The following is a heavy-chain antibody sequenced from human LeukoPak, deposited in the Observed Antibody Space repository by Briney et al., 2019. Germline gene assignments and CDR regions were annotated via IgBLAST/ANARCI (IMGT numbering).Heavy chain of an antibody. CDR2: IYYSGST. Sequence: PSETLSLTCTVSGGSISSYYWSWIRQPPGKGLEWLGYIYYSGSTNYNPSLKSRVTISVDTSKNQFSLKLSSVTAADTAVYYCARAGITMVRGVQPFDYWGQGTLVTVSS. CDR3: ARAGITMVRGVQPFDY. J-gene: IGHJ4*02. V-gene: IGHV4-59*01. D-gene: IGHD3-10*01. CDR1: GGSISSYY.